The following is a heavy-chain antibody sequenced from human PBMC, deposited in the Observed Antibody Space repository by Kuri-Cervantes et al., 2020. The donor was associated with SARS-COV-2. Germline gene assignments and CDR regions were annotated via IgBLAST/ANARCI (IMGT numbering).Heavy chain of an antibody. CDR3: ARDPSRGVRWSGYPNCFDY. V-gene: IGHV4-39*07. CDR1: GGSISSSSHY. CDR2: IYYSGST. J-gene: IGHJ4*02. Sequence: SETLSLTCTVSGGSISSSSHYWGWIRQPPGKGLEWIGSIYYSGSTYYNPSLKNRVTISVDTSKNQFSLKLSSVTAADTAVYYCARDPSRGVRWSGYPNCFDYWGQGTLVTVSS. D-gene: IGHD3-3*01.